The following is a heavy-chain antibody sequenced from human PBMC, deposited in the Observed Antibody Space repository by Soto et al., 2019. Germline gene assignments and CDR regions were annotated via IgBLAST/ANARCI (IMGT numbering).Heavy chain of an antibody. Sequence: EVQLVESGGGLIQPGESLRLSCAASGFTVSDKYMSWVRQAPRKGLEWVSVIYSSGTTYYADSVKGRFTISRDNSKNTLYLQMNSLRAEDTAVYYCASHDSGGSYWYFALWGRGTPVTVSS. CDR2: IYSSGTT. CDR3: ASHDSGGSYWYFAL. J-gene: IGHJ2*01. CDR1: GFTVSDKY. D-gene: IGHD4-17*01. V-gene: IGHV3-53*01.